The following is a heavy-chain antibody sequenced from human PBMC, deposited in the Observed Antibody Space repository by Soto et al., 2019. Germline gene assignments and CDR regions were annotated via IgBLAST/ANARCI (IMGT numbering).Heavy chain of an antibody. V-gene: IGHV1-3*01. CDR3: ARVTGYYAPYY. D-gene: IGHD3-9*01. CDR1: GYTFTSYA. CDR2: INAGNGNT. Sequence: ASVKVSCKASGYTFTSYAMHWVRQAPGQRLEWMGWINAGNGNTKYSQKFQGRVTITRDTSASTAYMELSSLRSEDTAVYYCARVTGYYAPYYWGQGTLVPVSS. J-gene: IGHJ4*02.